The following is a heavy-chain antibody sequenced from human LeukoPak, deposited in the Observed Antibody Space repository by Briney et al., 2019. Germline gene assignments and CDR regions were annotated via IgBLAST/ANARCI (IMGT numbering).Heavy chain of an antibody. CDR2: IYYSGST. D-gene: IGHD6-13*01. Sequence: SETLSLTCTVSSGSISSHYWSWIRQPPGKGLEWIGYIYYSGSTDYNPSLKSRVTISVDTSKNQFSLKLSSVTAADTAVYYCARRIAAAGTTYFDYWGQGTLVTVSS. CDR3: ARRIAAAGTTYFDY. V-gene: IGHV4-59*11. J-gene: IGHJ4*02. CDR1: SGSISSHY.